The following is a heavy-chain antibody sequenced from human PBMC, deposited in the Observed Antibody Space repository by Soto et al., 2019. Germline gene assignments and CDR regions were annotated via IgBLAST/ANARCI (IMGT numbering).Heavy chain of an antibody. V-gene: IGHV1-2*02. CDR2: INPNSGGT. CDR3: ARGRGYSYGSVGYYYGMDV. CDR1: GYTFTGYC. Sequence: ASVKVSCKASGYTFTGYCMHWVRQAPGQGLEWMGWINPNSGGTNYAQKFQGRVTMTRDTSISTAYMELSRLRSDDTAVYYCARGRGYSYGSVGYYYGMDVWGQGTTVTVSS. D-gene: IGHD5-18*01. J-gene: IGHJ6*02.